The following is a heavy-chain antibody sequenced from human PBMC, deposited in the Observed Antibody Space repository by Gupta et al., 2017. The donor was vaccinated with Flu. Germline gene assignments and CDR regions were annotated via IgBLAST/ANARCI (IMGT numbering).Heavy chain of an antibody. D-gene: IGHD2-15*01. J-gene: IGHJ5*02. CDR2: INPQSGDT. V-gene: IGHV1-2*02. Sequence: IHWVRQAPGQGLEWMGWINPQSGDTDYEPKFGGRVAMTRDTSSNTAYMDLSSLIFDDTAVYYCGRDFVEVVADGDLDLWGQGTLITVSS. CDR3: GRDFVEVVADGDLDL.